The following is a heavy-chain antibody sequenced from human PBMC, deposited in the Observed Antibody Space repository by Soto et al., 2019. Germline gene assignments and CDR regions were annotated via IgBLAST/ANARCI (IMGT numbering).Heavy chain of an antibody. V-gene: IGHV3-64D*06. J-gene: IGHJ4*02. CDR2: ISINGGST. D-gene: IGHD3-22*01. CDR3: VKGEFYYDSSAYYPFDS. CDR1: GFTFSSYA. Sequence: GGSLRLCCLASGFTFSSYAMHWVRQAPGKGLEYVSSISINGGSTHYADSVKGRFTISRDNSRNTQYLQMSSLRADDTAVYYCVKGEFYYDSSAYYPFDSWGQGT.